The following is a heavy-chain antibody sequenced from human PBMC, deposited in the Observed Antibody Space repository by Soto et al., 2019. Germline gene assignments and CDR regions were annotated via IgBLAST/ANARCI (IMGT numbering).Heavy chain of an antibody. CDR2: IDTSDSST. CDR1: GYSFSNYW. Sequence: RGESLQISCQGSGYSFSNYWITWVRQMPGKGLEWMGNIDTSDSSTNYSPSFQGHVTISVDESISTAYLRWSSLEASDTAMYYCARQARTARITLAGLVNVMFDYWGQGTLVTVSS. V-gene: IGHV5-10-1*01. CDR3: ARQARTARITLAGLVNVMFDY. J-gene: IGHJ4*02. D-gene: IGHD3-3*01.